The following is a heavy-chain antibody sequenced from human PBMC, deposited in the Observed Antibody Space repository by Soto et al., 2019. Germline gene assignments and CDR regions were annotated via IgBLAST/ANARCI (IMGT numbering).Heavy chain of an antibody. V-gene: IGHV3-33*01. D-gene: IGHD3-10*01. CDR1: GFTFSSYG. J-gene: IGHJ4*02. CDR3: ARQVTYGSGSYSFDY. CDR2: IWYDGSNK. Sequence: QVQLVESGGGVVQPGRSLRLSCAASGFTFSSYGMHWVRQAPGKGLEWVAVIWYDGSNKYYADSVKGRFTISRDNSKNMVYLQMNSLRAEDTAVYYCARQVTYGSGSYSFDYWGQGTLVTVSS.